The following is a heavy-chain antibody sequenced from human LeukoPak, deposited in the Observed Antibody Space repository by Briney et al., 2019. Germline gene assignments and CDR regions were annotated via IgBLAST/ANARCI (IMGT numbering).Heavy chain of an antibody. Sequence: TGGSLRLSCAASGFTFSSYAMHRVRQAPGKGLEYVSAISSNGGSTYYANSVKGRFTISRDNAKNTLNLQMNSLRAEDTAVYYCARDLGQYYDTSDNWFDPWGQGTLVTVSS. D-gene: IGHD3-22*01. J-gene: IGHJ5*02. V-gene: IGHV3-64*01. CDR1: GFTFSSYA. CDR2: ISSNGGST. CDR3: ARDLGQYYDTSDNWFDP.